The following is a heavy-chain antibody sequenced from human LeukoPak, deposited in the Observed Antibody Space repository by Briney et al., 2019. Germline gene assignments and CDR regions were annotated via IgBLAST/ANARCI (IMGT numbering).Heavy chain of an antibody. CDR2: IIPILGIA. V-gene: IGHV1-69*04. D-gene: IGHD2-8*01. CDR1: GVTFSSYT. Sequence: SVKVSCKASGVTFSSYTISWVRQAPGQGLEWMGRIIPILGIANYAQKFQGRVTITADKSTITAYMELSSLRSEDTAVYYCARDSPSGLMVYPFDYWGQGTLVTVSS. CDR3: ARDSPSGLMVYPFDY. J-gene: IGHJ4*02.